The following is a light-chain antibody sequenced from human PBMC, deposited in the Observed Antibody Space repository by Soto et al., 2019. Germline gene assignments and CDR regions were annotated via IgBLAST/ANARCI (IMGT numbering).Light chain of an antibody. V-gene: IGKV1-12*01. Sequence: DIQMTQSPSSVSASVGDRVTITCRASHVISSWLAWYQQKPGKAPKLLIYAASRLQSGVPTRFSGSESGADFSLTISSQQPEDVATYYCQQTNDFPYTFGQGTKLEIK. CDR2: AAS. J-gene: IGKJ2*01. CDR1: HVISSW. CDR3: QQTNDFPYT.